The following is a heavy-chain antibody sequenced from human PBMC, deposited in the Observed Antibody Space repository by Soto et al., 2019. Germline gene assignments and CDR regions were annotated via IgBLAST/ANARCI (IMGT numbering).Heavy chain of an antibody. J-gene: IGHJ4*02. CDR1: GFTFSSYG. V-gene: IGHV3-30*18. CDR3: AKVRLITTVNTADY. Sequence: QVQLVESGGGVVQPGRSLRLSCAASGFTFSSYGMHWVRQAPGKGLEWVAVISYDGSNKYYADSVKGPFTIPSDNSQNTLYLQKNSLRAEDTAVYYCAKVRLITTVNTADYWGQGTLVTVSS. CDR2: ISYDGSNK. D-gene: IGHD4-17*01.